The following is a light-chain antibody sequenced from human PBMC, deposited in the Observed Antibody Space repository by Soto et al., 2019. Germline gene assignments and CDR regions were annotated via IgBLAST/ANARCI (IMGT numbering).Light chain of an antibody. V-gene: IGKV3-15*01. CDR3: QQYNSHLRT. CDR2: GAS. J-gene: IGKJ1*01. Sequence: IVMPQSPATVAASPGQGATLSCXSSQSIDNTIAWYQQKPGQAPRLLIYGASTRAAGIPARFSGSGSGTEFTLTINRLQPDDFATYYCQQYNSHLRTFGQGTKVDI. CDR1: QSIDNT.